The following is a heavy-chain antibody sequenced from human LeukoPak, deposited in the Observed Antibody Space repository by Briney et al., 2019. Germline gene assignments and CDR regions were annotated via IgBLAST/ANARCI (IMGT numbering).Heavy chain of an antibody. V-gene: IGHV4-34*01. CDR3: ARFIVVVPAAMYYYGMDV. CDR1: GGSFSGYY. D-gene: IGHD2-2*01. Sequence: SETLSLTCAVYGGSFSGYYWSWIRQPPGKGLEWIGEINHSGSTNYNPSLKSRVAISVDTSKNQFSLKLSSLTAPDTAVYYCARFIVVVPAAMYYYGMDVWGQGTTVTVS. J-gene: IGHJ6*02. CDR2: INHSGST.